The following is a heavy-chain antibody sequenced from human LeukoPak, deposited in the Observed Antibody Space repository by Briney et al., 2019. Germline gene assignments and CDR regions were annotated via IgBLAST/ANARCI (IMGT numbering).Heavy chain of an antibody. CDR3: ARDAPIVVVPAAMLYYYYGMDV. D-gene: IGHD2-2*01. V-gene: IGHV3-9*01. CDR1: GFTFDDYA. Sequence: PGRSLRLSCAASGFTFDDYAMHWVRQAPGKGLEWVSGISWNSGSIGYADSVKGRFTISRDNAKNSLYLQMNSLRAEDTAVYYCARDAPIVVVPAAMLYYYYGMDVWGQGTTVTVSS. J-gene: IGHJ6*02. CDR2: ISWNSGSI.